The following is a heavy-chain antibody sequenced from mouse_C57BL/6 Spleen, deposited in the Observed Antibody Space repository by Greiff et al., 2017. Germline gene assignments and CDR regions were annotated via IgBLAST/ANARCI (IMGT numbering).Heavy chain of an antibody. CDR2: IRSKSNNYAT. CDR1: GFSFNTYA. V-gene: IGHV10-1*01. CDR3: VREDYVYAMDY. Sequence: EVMLVESGGGLVQPKGSLKLSCAASGFSFNTYAMNWVRQAPGKGLEWVARIRSKSNNYATYYADSVKDRFTISRDDSESMLYLQMNNLKTEDTAMYYCVREDYVYAMDYWGQGTSVTVSS. D-gene: IGHD2-4*01. J-gene: IGHJ4*01.